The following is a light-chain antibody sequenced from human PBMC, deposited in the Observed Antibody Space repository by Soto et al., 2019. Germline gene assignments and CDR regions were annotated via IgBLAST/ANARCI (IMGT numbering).Light chain of an antibody. CDR1: QTISSW. Sequence: DIQMTQSPSTLSGSVGDRVNITSRASQTISSWLAWYQQKPGKAPKLLIYKASTLKSGVPSRFSGSGSGTEFTLTISSLQTDDFATYYCQQAASFPITFGQGTRLEIK. CDR3: QQAASFPIT. V-gene: IGKV1-5*03. CDR2: KAS. J-gene: IGKJ5*01.